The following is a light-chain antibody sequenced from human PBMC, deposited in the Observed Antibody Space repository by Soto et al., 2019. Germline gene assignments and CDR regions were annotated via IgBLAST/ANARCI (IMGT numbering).Light chain of an antibody. CDR1: QSLSSSY. CDR2: GAS. J-gene: IGKJ2*01. V-gene: IGKV3-20*01. Sequence: EIVLTQSPGTLSLSPGERATLSCRASQSLSSSYLAWYQQKPGQAPRLLIYGASSRANVIPDRFSGSGSETDFTLTISRLEPEDFAVYYCQQYGSSSYTFGQGTKLEIK. CDR3: QQYGSSSYT.